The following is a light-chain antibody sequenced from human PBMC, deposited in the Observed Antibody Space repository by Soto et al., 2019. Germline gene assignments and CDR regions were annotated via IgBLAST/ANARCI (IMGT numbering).Light chain of an antibody. V-gene: IGKV1-5*03. CDR2: KAS. CDR3: QQYTSYSYP. Sequence: DIQMTQSPSTLSASVGDRVTITCRASQSISSWLAWYQQKPGKAPKLLIYKASSLESGVPSRFSGSGSGTEFTLTISSLQPDDFATYYCQQYTSYSYPFGQGTKLEIK. CDR1: QSISSW. J-gene: IGKJ2*01.